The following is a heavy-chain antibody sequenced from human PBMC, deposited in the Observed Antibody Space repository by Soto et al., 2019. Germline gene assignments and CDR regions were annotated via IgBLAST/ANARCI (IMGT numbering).Heavy chain of an antibody. Sequence: QVQLVQSGAEVKKPGASVKVSCKASGYTFTSYAMHWVRQAPGQRLEWMGWINAGNGNTKYSQKFQGRVTITRDTSASTAYMGLSSLRSEDTAVYYCARGGFPPPGGIVVVPAAIDYWGQGTLVTVSS. CDR1: GYTFTSYA. J-gene: IGHJ4*02. CDR2: INAGNGNT. V-gene: IGHV1-3*01. D-gene: IGHD2-2*02. CDR3: ARGGFPPPGGIVVVPAAIDY.